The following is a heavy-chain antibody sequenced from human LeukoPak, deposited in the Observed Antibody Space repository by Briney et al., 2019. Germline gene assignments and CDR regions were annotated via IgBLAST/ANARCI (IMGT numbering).Heavy chain of an antibody. D-gene: IGHD4-17*01. CDR1: GFTFSNYW. J-gene: IGHJ4*02. CDR2: INQDGSAE. CDR3: ARVPATVRADY. Sequence: GSLRVSCVVSGFTFSNYWMSWVRQAPGKGLEWVANINQDGSAEYYVASVKGRFTISRDNGRNSLFLHMNSLRAEDTALYYCARVPATVRADYWGQGTVDTVSS. V-gene: IGHV3-7*04.